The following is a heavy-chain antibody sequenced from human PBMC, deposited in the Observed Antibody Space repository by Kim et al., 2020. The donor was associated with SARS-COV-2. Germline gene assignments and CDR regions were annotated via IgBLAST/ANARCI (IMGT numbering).Heavy chain of an antibody. CDR1: GYSFTSYW. CDR3: ARHEVDCSGGSCYPSGKNYYYGMDV. J-gene: IGHJ6*02. D-gene: IGHD2-15*01. V-gene: IGHV5-51*01. CDR2: IYPGDSDT. Sequence: GESLKISCKGSGYSFTSYWIGWVRQMPGKGLEWMGIIYPGDSDTRYSPSFQGQVTISADKSISTAYLQWSSLKASDTAMYYCARHEVDCSGGSCYPSGKNYYYGMDVWGQGTTVTVSS.